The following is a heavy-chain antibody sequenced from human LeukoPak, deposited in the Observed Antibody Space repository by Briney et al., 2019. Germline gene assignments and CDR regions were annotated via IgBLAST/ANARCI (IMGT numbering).Heavy chain of an antibody. CDR2: IIPIFGTA. CDR3: ATGAYYDSSGYTGY. Sequence: WASVKVSCKASGYTFTSYGISWVRQAPGQGLEWMGGIIPIFGTANYAQKFQGRVTITADESTSTAYMELSSLRSEDTAVYYCATGAYYDSSGYTGYWGQGTLVTVSS. V-gene: IGHV1-69*13. D-gene: IGHD3-22*01. CDR1: GYTFTSYG. J-gene: IGHJ4*02.